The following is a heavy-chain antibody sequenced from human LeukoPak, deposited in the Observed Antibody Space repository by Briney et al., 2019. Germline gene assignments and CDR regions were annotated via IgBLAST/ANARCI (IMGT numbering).Heavy chain of an antibody. CDR2: ISGSGGST. Sequence: AGGSLRLSCAASGFTFSSYAMSWVSQAPGKGLEWVSAISGSGGSTYYADSVKGRFTISRDNSKNTLYLQMNSLRAEDTAVYYCARRGPGIIDYWGQGTLVTVSS. CDR3: ARRGPGIIDY. J-gene: IGHJ4*02. V-gene: IGHV3-23*01. CDR1: GFTFSSYA. D-gene: IGHD1-14*01.